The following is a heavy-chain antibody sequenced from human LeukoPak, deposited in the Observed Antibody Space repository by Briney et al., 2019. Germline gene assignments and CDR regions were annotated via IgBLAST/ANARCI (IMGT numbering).Heavy chain of an antibody. Sequence: GGSLRLSCAASGFAFNNAWMNWVRQGPGKGLEWIGRIKSKTDGGTTDYAAPVKGRFTISRDDSKHTLYLEVNSLKTEDTAVYYFTTGNWGSLSYWGQGTLVTVSS. CDR1: GFAFNNAW. J-gene: IGHJ4*02. CDR2: IKSKTDGGTT. CDR3: TTGNWGSLSY. D-gene: IGHD7-27*01. V-gene: IGHV3-15*01.